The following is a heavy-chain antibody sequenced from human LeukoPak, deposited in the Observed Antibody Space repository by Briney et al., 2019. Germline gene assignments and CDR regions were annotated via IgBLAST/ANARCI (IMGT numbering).Heavy chain of an antibody. CDR3: ATLSRVATIDYFDY. D-gene: IGHD5-12*01. V-gene: IGHV1-24*01. Sequence: ASVKVSCKVSGYTLTELSMHWVRQAPGKGLEWMGGFDPEDDETIYAQKFQGRVTMTEDTSTDTAYMELSSLRSEDTAVYYCATLSRVATIDYFDYWGQGTLVTVSS. CDR2: FDPEDDET. CDR1: GYTLTELS. J-gene: IGHJ4*02.